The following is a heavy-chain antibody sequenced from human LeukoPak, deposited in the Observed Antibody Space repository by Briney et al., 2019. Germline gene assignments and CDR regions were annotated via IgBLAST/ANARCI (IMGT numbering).Heavy chain of an antibody. J-gene: IGHJ4*02. CDR3: ARDVSSGWSYYLDY. CDR1: GFTFSSYW. V-gene: IGHV3-74*01. D-gene: IGHD6-19*01. CDR2: FNTDGSST. Sequence: GGSLRLSCAASGFTFSSYWMHWVRQAPGKGLVWVSRFNTDGSSTTYADSVKGRFTISRDNAKNTLYLQMNNLRAEDTAVYYCARDVSSGWSYYLDYWGQGTLVTVSS.